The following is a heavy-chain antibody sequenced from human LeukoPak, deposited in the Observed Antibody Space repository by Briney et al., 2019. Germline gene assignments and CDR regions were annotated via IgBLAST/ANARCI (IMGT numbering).Heavy chain of an antibody. CDR2: ISAYNGNT. J-gene: IGHJ6*03. V-gene: IGHV1-18*01. D-gene: IGHD2-21*02. Sequence: ASVKVSCKASGYTFTSYGISWVRQAPGQGLEWMGWISAYNGNTNYAQKLQGRVTMTTDTSTSTAYMELRSLRSDDTAVYYCARAMVTEYQNYYYYYMDVWGKGTTVTISS. CDR1: GYTFTSYG. CDR3: ARAMVTEYQNYYYYYMDV.